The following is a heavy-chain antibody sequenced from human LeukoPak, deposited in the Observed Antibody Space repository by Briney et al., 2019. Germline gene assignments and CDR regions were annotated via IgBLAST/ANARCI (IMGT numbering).Heavy chain of an antibody. CDR3: ARGAMSTFARFDS. D-gene: IGHD2/OR15-2a*01. CDR2: ISGSGGST. V-gene: IGHV3-23*01. J-gene: IGHJ4*02. CDR1: GFTFSSYA. Sequence: PGGSLRLSCAASGFTFSSYAMSWVRQAPGKGLEWVSAISGSGGSTYYADSVKGRFTISRDRSQNTLYLQMNSLRAEDTAVYYCARGAMSTFARFDSWGQGTLVSVSS.